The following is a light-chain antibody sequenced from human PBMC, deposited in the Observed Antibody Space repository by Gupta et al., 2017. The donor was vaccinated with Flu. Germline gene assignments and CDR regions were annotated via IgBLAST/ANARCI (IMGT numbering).Light chain of an antibody. CDR2: AAS. J-gene: IGKJ3*01. V-gene: IGKV1-39*01. Sequence: DRVTITCRASQSISSYLNWYQQKPGKAPKLLIYAASSLQSGVPARFSGSGSGTDFTLTISSLQPDDFATYYCQQSYSTPIFTFGPGTKVDIK. CDR3: QQSYSTPIFT. CDR1: QSISSY.